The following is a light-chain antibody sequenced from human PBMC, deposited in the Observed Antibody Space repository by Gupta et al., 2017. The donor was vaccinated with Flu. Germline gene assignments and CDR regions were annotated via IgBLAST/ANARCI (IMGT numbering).Light chain of an antibody. CDR1: QSLLHSNGYNY. Sequence: DIVMTQSPLSLPVTPGEPASISCRSSQSLLHSNGYNYLGWYLQKPGQSPQLLIYLASNRDSGVPDRFSGSGSGKDFTLKISRGEAEDVGVYYCRQALLTPRYSFGQGTKLEFK. V-gene: IGKV2-28*01. J-gene: IGKJ2*03. CDR3: RQALLTPRYS. CDR2: LAS.